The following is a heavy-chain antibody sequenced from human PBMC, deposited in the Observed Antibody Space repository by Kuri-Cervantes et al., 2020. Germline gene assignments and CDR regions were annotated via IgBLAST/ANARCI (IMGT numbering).Heavy chain of an antibody. CDR2: INHSGST. CDR3: ARDYVWGSHDAFDL. CDR1: GGSFSGYY. D-gene: IGHD3-16*01. J-gene: IGHJ3*01. Sequence: SETLSLTCAVYGGSFSGYYWSWIRQPPGKGLEWIGEINHSGSTNYNPSLKSRVTISVDTSKNQFSLKLSSVTAADTAVYYCARDYVWGSHDAFDLWGQGTMVTVSS. V-gene: IGHV4-34*01.